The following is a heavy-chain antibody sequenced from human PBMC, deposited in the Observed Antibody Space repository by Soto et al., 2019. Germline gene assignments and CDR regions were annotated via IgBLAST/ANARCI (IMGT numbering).Heavy chain of an antibody. CDR1: GYTFTSYY. Sequence: QVQLVQSGAEVKKPGASVKISCKASGYTFTSYYMHWVRQATGQGLEWMGIINPSGGSTNYAQKLQSRVAMTRDTSTSTLYMELNSLRSEDTAVYYCARPPYPGCINAVCYPLDYWGQGTLVTVSS. J-gene: IGHJ4*02. CDR3: ARPPYPGCINAVCYPLDY. D-gene: IGHD2-8*01. V-gene: IGHV1-46*01. CDR2: INPSGGST.